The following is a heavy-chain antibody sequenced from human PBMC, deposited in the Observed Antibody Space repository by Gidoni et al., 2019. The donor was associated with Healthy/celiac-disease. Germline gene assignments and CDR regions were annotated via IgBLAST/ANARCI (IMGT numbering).Heavy chain of an antibody. CDR1: GGTFSSYA. CDR2: INPILGIA. V-gene: IGHV1-69*04. J-gene: IGHJ6*03. D-gene: IGHD6-13*01. Sequence: QVQLVQSGAEVTKPGSSVKLSCKASGGTFSSYAISWVREAPGKGLEWMGRINPILGIANYAQKFQGRVTITADKSTSTAYMELSSLRSEDTAVYYCARGGPTGYSSSWSPGYYMDVWGKGTTVTVSS. CDR3: ARGGPTGYSSSWSPGYYMDV.